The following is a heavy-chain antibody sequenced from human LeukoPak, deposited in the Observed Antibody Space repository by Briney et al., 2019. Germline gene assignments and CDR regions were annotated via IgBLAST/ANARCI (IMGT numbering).Heavy chain of an antibody. D-gene: IGHD3-22*01. Sequence: PGGSLRLSCTASGFTLSRYAMHWLRQAPGKGLEWVAVVAYDGSNKYPADSLKGRFTISRDNSKNTLFLEMNSLRPEDTAVYYCAKYAGAGAYDRHNEFDSWGQGTLVTVSS. CDR3: AKYAGAGAYDRHNEFDS. J-gene: IGHJ4*02. V-gene: IGHV3-30*18. CDR1: GFTLSRYA. CDR2: VAYDGSNK.